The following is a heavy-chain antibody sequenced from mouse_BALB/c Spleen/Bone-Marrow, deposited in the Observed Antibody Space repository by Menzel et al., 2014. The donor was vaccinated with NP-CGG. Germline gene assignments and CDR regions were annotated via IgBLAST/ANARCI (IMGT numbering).Heavy chain of an antibody. CDR2: IYPGDGDT. CDR1: GYAFSDYW. J-gene: IGHJ3*01. CDR3: ARETYDNAWFAY. D-gene: IGHD2-4*01. Sequence: QVQLQQSGAELVRPGSSVKISCKASGYAFSDYWMNWVKQRPGQGLEWIGQIYPGDGDTNYIGKFKGKATLTADKSSSTAYMQLSSLTSEDSAVYFCARETYDNAWFAYWGQGTLVTVSA. V-gene: IGHV1-80*01.